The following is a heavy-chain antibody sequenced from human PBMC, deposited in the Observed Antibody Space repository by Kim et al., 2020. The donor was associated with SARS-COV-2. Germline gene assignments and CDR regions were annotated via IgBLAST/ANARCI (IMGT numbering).Heavy chain of an antibody. D-gene: IGHD3-16*01. CDR2: INRNGDDT. J-gene: IGHJ4*02. CDR1: GFTFDDYG. V-gene: IGHV3-20*01. CDR3: VRGYAGGPFDF. Sequence: GGSLRLSCAASGFTFDDYGMSWVRQVPEKGVEWVSGINRNGDDTGYGDSVKGRFRISRDNGKNSLYLQMNSLRAEDTALYHCVRGYAGGPFDFWCQGALV.